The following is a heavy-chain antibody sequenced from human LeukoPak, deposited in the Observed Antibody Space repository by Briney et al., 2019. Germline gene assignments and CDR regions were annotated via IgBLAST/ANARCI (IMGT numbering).Heavy chain of an antibody. CDR1: GFAFSTHV. J-gene: IGHJ4*02. D-gene: IGHD6-19*01. V-gene: IGHV3-23*01. CDR2: INGRGDSR. Sequence: PGGSLRLSCAASGFAFSTHVMDWFRQAPGRGLEWVSGINGRGDSRHYADSVRGRFTISRDNSNNTLQLQMNSLRVEDTAVYYCVKETNSGWYDYWGQGRMVSVSS. CDR3: VKETNSGWYDY.